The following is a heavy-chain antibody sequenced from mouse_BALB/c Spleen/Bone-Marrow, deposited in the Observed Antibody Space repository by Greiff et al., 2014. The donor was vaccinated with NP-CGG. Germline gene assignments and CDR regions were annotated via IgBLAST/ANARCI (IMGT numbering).Heavy chain of an antibody. J-gene: IGHJ3*01. V-gene: IGHV14-3*02. D-gene: IGHD1-1*01. CDR2: IDPANGNT. CDR1: GFNIKDTY. Sequence: VQLKESGAELVKPGASVKLSCTASGFNIKDTYMRWVKQRPEQGLEWIGRIDPANGNTKYGPKFQGKATITADTSSNTAYLQLSSLTSEDTAVYYCAIYYYGSSGFAYWGQGTLVTVSA. CDR3: AIYYYGSSGFAY.